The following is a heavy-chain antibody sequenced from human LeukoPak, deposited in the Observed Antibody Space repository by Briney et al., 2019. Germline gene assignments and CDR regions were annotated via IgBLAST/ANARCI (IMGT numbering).Heavy chain of an antibody. CDR2: ISAYNGNT. V-gene: IGHV1-18*04. D-gene: IGHD3-16*02. Sequence: ASVKVSRKASGYTFTGYYMHWVRQAPGRGLEWMGWISAYNGNTNYAQKLQGRVTMTTDTSTSTAYMELRSLRSDDTAVYYCARVPDRLRLGELSLSSYFDYWGQGTLVTVSS. CDR1: GYTFTGYY. J-gene: IGHJ4*02. CDR3: ARVPDRLRLGELSLSSYFDY.